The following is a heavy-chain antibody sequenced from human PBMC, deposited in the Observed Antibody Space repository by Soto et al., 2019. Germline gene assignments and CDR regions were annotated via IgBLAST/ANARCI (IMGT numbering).Heavy chain of an antibody. Sequence: SVKVSCKASGGTFSSYAISWVRQAPGQGLEWMGGIIPIFGTANYAQKFQGRVTITADESTSTAYMELSSLRSEDTAVYYCAREDRSGWRFAYWGQGNMVTVSS. V-gene: IGHV1-69*13. CDR2: IIPIFGTA. CDR3: AREDRSGWRFAY. CDR1: GGTFSSYA. J-gene: IGHJ4*02. D-gene: IGHD6-19*01.